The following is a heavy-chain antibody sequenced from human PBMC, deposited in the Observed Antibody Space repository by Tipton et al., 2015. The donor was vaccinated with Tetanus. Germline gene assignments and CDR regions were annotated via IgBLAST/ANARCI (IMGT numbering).Heavy chain of an antibody. Sequence: QSGPEVKKPGESLKISCKPSGYNFTIYWIGWVRQMPGKGLEWMGVINPTDYQTSYNPSFEGQVTISADRSINTAYLQWGSLQTSDTAMYFCARRRSAILSGSYHWYFDIWGRGTLVTVSS. J-gene: IGHJ2*01. V-gene: IGHV5-51*01. CDR1: GYNFTIYW. CDR2: INPTDYQT. CDR3: ARRRSAILSGSYHWYFDI. D-gene: IGHD3-9*01.